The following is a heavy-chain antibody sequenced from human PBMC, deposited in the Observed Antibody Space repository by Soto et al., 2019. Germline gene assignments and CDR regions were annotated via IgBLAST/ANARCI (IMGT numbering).Heavy chain of an antibody. Sequence: GGSLRLSCISSGFTFRTYTMNWVRQAPGKGLEWVSGIRGFSPYTFYAESVRGRFAISRDNAKNSLYLQMNSLRAEDTAVYYCARARGYYDSSGYSGYYFDYWGQGTLVTVSS. J-gene: IGHJ4*02. V-gene: IGHV3-21*04. CDR2: IRGFSPYT. CDR1: GFTFRTYT. D-gene: IGHD3-22*01. CDR3: ARARGYYDSSGYSGYYFDY.